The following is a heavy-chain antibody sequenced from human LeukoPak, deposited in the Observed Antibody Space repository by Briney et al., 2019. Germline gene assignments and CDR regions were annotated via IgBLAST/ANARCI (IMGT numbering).Heavy chain of an antibody. CDR3: ARAVCPTIKFCDSSYFMDV. D-gene: IGHD6-6*01. Sequence: GGSLRLSCAASGFSFDALGMTWVRQVPGKGMEWVACINWNGASTGYEDSVRGRFTISRDNAKNSLYLQMNSLRAEDTALYYCARAVCPTIKFCDSSYFMDVWGKGTTVNVS. J-gene: IGHJ6*03. CDR1: GFSFDALG. V-gene: IGHV3-20*04. CDR2: INWNGAST.